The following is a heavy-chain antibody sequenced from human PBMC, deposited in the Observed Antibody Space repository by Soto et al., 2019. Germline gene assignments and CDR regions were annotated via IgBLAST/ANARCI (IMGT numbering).Heavy chain of an antibody. CDR3: ARDTQDDFWSGYYRDY. Sequence: PGGSLRLSCAASGFTFTTYWMHWVRQVPGKGLVWVSRINSDGSSTSYADSVKGRFTISRDNAKNSLYLQMNSLRDEDTAVYYCARDTQDDFWSGYYRDYWGQGTLVTVSS. CDR1: GFTFTTYW. CDR2: INSDGSST. V-gene: IGHV3-74*01. J-gene: IGHJ4*02. D-gene: IGHD3-3*01.